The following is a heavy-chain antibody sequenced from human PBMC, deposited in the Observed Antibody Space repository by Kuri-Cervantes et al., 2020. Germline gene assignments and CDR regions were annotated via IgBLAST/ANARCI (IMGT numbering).Heavy chain of an antibody. D-gene: IGHD1-26*01. CDR3: ASEIPFIVGPYAFDI. CDR1: GFTFSSYA. Sequence: GESLKISCAASGFTFSSYAMSWVRQAPGKGLEWVSAISGSGGSTYYADSVKGRFTISRDNSKNTLYLQMNSLRAEDTAVYYCASEIPFIVGPYAFDIWGQGTLVTVSS. CDR2: ISGSGGST. V-gene: IGHV3-23*01. J-gene: IGHJ3*02.